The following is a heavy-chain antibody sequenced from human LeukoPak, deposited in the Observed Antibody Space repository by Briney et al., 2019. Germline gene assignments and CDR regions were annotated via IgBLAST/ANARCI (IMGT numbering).Heavy chain of an antibody. Sequence: GGSLRLSCAASGFSFDDYAMNWVRQAPGKGLEWVSSISSSSSYIYYADSVKGRFTISRDNAKNSLYLQMNSLRAEDTAVYYCARGLWPTGTTFDYWGQGTLVTVSS. D-gene: IGHD1-1*01. CDR3: ARGLWPTGTTFDY. J-gene: IGHJ4*02. CDR1: GFSFDDYA. CDR2: ISSSSSYI. V-gene: IGHV3-21*01.